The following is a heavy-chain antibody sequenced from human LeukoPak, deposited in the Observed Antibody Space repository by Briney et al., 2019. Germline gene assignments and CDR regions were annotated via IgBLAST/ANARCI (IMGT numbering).Heavy chain of an antibody. J-gene: IGHJ4*02. Sequence: GGSLRLSCAASGSWMGWVRQAPGKGPEWVANIGQDGSAKYYLDSVKGRFTISRDNAKNSVYLQMNSVRAEDTGVYYCARGGALLDYWGQGTVVTVSS. CDR3: ARGGALLDY. CDR1: GSW. V-gene: IGHV3-7*01. D-gene: IGHD3-10*01. CDR2: IGQDGSAK.